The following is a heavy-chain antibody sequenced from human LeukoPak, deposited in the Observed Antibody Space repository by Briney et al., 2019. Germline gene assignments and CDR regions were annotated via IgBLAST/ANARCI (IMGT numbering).Heavy chain of an antibody. V-gene: IGHV1-18*01. D-gene: IGHD2-8*01. J-gene: IGHJ4*02. Sequence: ASVKVSCKTSGYSENFYGITWVRQVAGQGLEWMGWISAQHGQTEYAPNSQDRVTMTTDTYTNTAYVELRSLRSDDTAVYYCAGSLGYCTSNVCYLKYWGQGTLVTVSS. CDR3: AGSLGYCTSNVCYLKY. CDR2: ISAQHGQT. CDR1: GYSENFYG.